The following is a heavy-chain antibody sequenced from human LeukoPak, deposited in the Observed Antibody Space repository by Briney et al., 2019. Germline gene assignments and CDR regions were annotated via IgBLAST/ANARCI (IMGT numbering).Heavy chain of an antibody. V-gene: IGHV3-20*04. D-gene: IGHD5-18*01. Sequence: PAGGSLRLSCAASGFTFDDYGMTWVRQAPGKGLKWVSGINWHGDTTGYADSVKGRFTISRDNSKNTLYLQMNSLRAEDTAVYYCAKAGDTAMEYYYYYYYMDVWGKGTTVTISS. J-gene: IGHJ6*03. CDR1: GFTFDDYG. CDR2: INWHGDTT. CDR3: AKAGDTAMEYYYYYYYMDV.